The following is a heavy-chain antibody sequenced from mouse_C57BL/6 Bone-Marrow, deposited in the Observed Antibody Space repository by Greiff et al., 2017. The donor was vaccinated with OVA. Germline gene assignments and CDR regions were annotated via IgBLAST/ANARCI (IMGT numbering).Heavy chain of an antibody. Sequence: EVQGVESGGGLVKPGGSLKLSCAASGFTFSSYTMSWVRQTPEKRLEWVATISGGGGNTYYPDSVKGRFTISRDNAKNTLYLQMSSLRSEDTALYYCARGWLLHAMDYWGQGTSVTVSS. D-gene: IGHD2-3*01. CDR2: ISGGGGNT. V-gene: IGHV5-9*01. J-gene: IGHJ4*01. CDR1: GFTFSSYT. CDR3: ARGWLLHAMDY.